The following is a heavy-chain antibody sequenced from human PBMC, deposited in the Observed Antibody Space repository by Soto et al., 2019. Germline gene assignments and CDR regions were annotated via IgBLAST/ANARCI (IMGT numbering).Heavy chain of an antibody. Sequence: QVQLVQSGAEVKKPGASVKVSCKASGYTFTSYGISWVRQAPGQGLEWMGWISAYNGNTNYAQKLQGRVTMTTDTSTSTAYMELRSLRSDDTAVYYCARDSAGVGATEEDWFDPWGQGTLVTVSS. CDR3: ARDSAGVGATEEDWFDP. V-gene: IGHV1-18*01. CDR2: ISAYNGNT. D-gene: IGHD1-26*01. J-gene: IGHJ5*02. CDR1: GYTFTSYG.